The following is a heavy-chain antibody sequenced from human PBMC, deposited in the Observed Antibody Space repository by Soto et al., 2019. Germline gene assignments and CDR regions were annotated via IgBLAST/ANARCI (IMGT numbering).Heavy chain of an antibody. CDR1: GFTFSSYA. V-gene: IGHV3-23*01. CDR3: AKAESRYCTNGVCPPHAFDI. Sequence: GGSLRLSCAASGFTFSSYAMSWVRQAPGKGLEWVSAISGSGGSTYYADSVKGRFTISRDNSKNTLYLQMNSLRAEDTAVYHCAKAESRYCTNGVCPPHAFDIWGQGTMVTVSS. CDR2: ISGSGGST. J-gene: IGHJ3*02. D-gene: IGHD2-8*01.